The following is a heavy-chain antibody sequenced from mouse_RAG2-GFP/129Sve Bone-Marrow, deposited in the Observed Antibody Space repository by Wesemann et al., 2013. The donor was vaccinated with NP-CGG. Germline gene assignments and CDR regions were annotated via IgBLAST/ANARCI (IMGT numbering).Heavy chain of an antibody. CDR2: ISNGGGST. CDR3: ASYDGYSSWFAY. V-gene: IGHV5-12*01. D-gene: IGHD2-3*01. J-gene: IGHJ3*01. Sequence: LEWVAYISNGGGSTYYPDTVKGRFTISRDNAKNTLYLQMSRLKSEDTAMYYCASYDGYSSWFAYWGQGTLVTVSA.